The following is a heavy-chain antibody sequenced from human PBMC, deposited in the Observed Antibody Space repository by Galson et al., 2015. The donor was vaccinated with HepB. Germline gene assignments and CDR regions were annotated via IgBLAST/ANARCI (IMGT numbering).Heavy chain of an antibody. CDR1: GYNLIELF. CDR2: LVPENGDT. D-gene: IGHD3-9*01. CDR3: ATYLGSTGFDL. V-gene: IGHV1-24*01. Sequence: SVKVSCKVSGYNLIELFIHWVRQAPGKGLEWMGNLVPENGDTLLAQKFEGRVRMTEDTSSDTTYMELSNLRSEDTGVYFCATYLGSTGFDLLGQGTMVTVSS. J-gene: IGHJ3*01.